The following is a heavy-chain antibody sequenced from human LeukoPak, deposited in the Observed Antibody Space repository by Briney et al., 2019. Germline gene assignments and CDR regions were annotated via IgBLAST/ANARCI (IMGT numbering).Heavy chain of an antibody. CDR1: GFTFSNYA. CDR3: AKDPLTCGDYGWYFDL. CDR2: IRCDGTIK. D-gene: IGHD4-17*01. V-gene: IGHV3-30*02. J-gene: IGHJ2*01. Sequence: GGSLRLSCAASGFTFSNYAMHWVRQAPGKGLEWVAFIRCDGTIKYYADSVKGRFTISRDNSKSTLYLHMDSLRPEDTAHYYCAKDPLTCGDYGWYFDLWGRGTLVTVSS.